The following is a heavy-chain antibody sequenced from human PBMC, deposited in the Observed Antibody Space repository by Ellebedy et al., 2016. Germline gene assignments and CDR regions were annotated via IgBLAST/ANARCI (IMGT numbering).Heavy chain of an antibody. V-gene: IGHV1-24*01. CDR3: ARDLKVSGWYGGFGY. CDR1: RYTLTELS. J-gene: IGHJ4*02. D-gene: IGHD6-19*01. Sequence: ASVKVSXKVSRYTLTELSMHWVRQAPGKGLEWMGGFDPEDGETIYAQKFQGRVTMTEDTSTDTAYMELSSLRSEDTAVYYCARDLKVSGWYGGFGYWGQGTLVTVSS. CDR2: FDPEDGET.